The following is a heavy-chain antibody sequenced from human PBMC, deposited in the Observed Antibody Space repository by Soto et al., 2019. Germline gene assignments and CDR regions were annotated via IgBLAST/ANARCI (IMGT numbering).Heavy chain of an antibody. D-gene: IGHD2-15*01. J-gene: IGHJ6*02. Sequence: QVQLVESGGGVVQPGRSLRLSCAASGFTFSSYAMHWVRQAPGKGLEWVAVISYDGSNKYYADSVKGRFTISRDNSKNTLYLQMNSLRAEGTAVYYCARMASFYCSGGSCYPTYGMDVWGQGTTVTVSS. CDR1: GFTFSSYA. CDR2: ISYDGSNK. V-gene: IGHV3-30-3*01. CDR3: ARMASFYCSGGSCYPTYGMDV.